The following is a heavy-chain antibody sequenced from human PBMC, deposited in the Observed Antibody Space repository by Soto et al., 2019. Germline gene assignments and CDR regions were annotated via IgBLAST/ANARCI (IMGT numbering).Heavy chain of an antibody. CDR1: GFTFSSYA. V-gene: IGHV3-23*01. Sequence: EVQLLESGGGLVQPGGSLRLSCAASGFTFSSYAMSWVRQAPGKGLEWVSAISGSGGSTYYADPVKGRFTISRDNSKNTLDLQMNSLRAEDTAVYYCAKGDSSSPARDYYYGMDVWGQGTTVTVSS. J-gene: IGHJ6*02. CDR3: AKGDSSSPARDYYYGMDV. CDR2: ISGSGGST. D-gene: IGHD6-6*01.